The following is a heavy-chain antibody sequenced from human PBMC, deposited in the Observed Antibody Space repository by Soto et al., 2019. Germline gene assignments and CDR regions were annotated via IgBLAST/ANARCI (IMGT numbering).Heavy chain of an antibody. CDR2: IDPSDSRT. D-gene: IGHD2-15*01. J-gene: IGHJ4*02. CDR3: ARHDSNGDFAF. Sequence: GDAVQISGEGCGGMVRSYRRSWVRQMPGKGLEWVGKIDPSDSRTMYRPSSRARITISVDKSINTAYLEWGRLKASDTAMYYCARHDSNGDFAFWRQGTPVPVSS. CDR1: GGMVRSYR. V-gene: IGHV5-10-1*01.